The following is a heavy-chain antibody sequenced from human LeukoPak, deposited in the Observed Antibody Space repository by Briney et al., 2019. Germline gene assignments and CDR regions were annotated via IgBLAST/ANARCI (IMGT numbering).Heavy chain of an antibody. D-gene: IGHD2-15*01. CDR1: EYSFATYW. CDR2: IFPGDSDT. CDR3: ASEYYSGGNCYFDY. J-gene: IGHJ4*02. V-gene: IGHV5-51*01. Sequence: GESLKISCKGSEYSFATYWISWVRQMPGQGLEWMGIIFPGDSDTRYSPSFQGQVTISADKSISTAYLQWSSLKASDTAIYYCASEYYSGGNCYFDYWGQGTLVTVSS.